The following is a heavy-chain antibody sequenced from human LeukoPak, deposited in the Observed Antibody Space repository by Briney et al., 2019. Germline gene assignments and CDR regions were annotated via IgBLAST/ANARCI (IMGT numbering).Heavy chain of an antibody. Sequence: SETLSLTCTVSGGSISSYYWSWIRQPPGKGLEWIGYIYYSGSTNYNPSLKSRVTISVDTSKNQFSLKLSSVTAADTAVYYCARGGTYYDILTGYYPSDYWGQGTLVTVSS. CDR2: IYYSGST. V-gene: IGHV4-59*01. CDR1: GGSISSYY. D-gene: IGHD3-9*01. CDR3: ARGGTYYDILTGYYPSDY. J-gene: IGHJ4*02.